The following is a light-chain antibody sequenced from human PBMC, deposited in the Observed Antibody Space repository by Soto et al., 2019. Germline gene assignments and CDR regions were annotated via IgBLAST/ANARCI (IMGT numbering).Light chain of an antibody. J-gene: IGLJ2*01. V-gene: IGLV1-44*01. CDR2: SNN. CDR1: SSNIGSNT. CDR3: AAWDDSLNGVV. Sequence: QSVLTQPPSASGTPRQRVTISCSGSSSNIGSNTVNWYQQLPGTAPKLLIYSNNQRPSGVPDRFSGSKSGTSASLAISGLQSEDEADYYCAAWDDSLNGVVFRGGTKLTVL.